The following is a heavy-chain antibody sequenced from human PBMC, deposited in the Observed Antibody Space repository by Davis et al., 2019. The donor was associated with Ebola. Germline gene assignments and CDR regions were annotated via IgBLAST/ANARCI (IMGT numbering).Heavy chain of an antibody. J-gene: IGHJ4*02. V-gene: IGHV3-23*01. CDR1: GFIFNNYA. CDR2: ISGTGAST. D-gene: IGHD5/OR15-5a*01. Sequence: GGSLRLSCAASGFIFNNYAMSWVRQAPGKGLEGVSGISGTGASTYYSDSVKGRFAIFRDNAKNTLYLQMNSLRAEDTAVYYCARQHDPSTPAPGFWGQGTLVTVSS. CDR3: ARQHDPSTPAPGF.